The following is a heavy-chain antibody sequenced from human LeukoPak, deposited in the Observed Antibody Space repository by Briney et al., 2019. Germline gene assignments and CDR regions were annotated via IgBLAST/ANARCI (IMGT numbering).Heavy chain of an antibody. J-gene: IGHJ4*02. CDR1: GFTFSSYG. CDR2: IWYDGSNK. V-gene: IGHV3-33*01. Sequence: PGGSLRLSCAASGFTFSSYGMHWARQAPGKGLEWVAVIWYDGSNKYYADSVKGRFTISRDNSKNTLYLQMNSLRAEDTAVYYCARGAVRGYSYATAYYFDYWGQGTLVTVSS. D-gene: IGHD5-18*01. CDR3: ARGAVRGYSYATAYYFDY.